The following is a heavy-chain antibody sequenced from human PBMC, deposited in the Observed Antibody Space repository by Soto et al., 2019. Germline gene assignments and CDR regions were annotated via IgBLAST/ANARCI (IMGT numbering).Heavy chain of an antibody. CDR3: ERPKGTYSSGYYYFDF. J-gene: IGHJ4*02. V-gene: IGHV1-69*01. D-gene: IGHD6-19*01. CDR2: IIPLFGTA. CDR1: GGTFSTYA. Sequence: QVQLEQSGAEVKQPGSSVRVSCKTSGGTFSTYAINWVRQAPGQGLEWMGAIIPLFGTADYSQKFQGRVTITADESTSTAYMAMSSLRSDDTAVYFCERPKGTYSSGYYYFDFWGQGTLVTVSS.